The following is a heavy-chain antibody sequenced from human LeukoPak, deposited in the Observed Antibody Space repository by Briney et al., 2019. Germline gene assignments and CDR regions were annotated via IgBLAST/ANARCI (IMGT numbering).Heavy chain of an antibody. CDR3: ARDESMTTVTTKP. CDR1: GFTFSSYS. D-gene: IGHD4-17*01. CDR2: ISSSSSYI. J-gene: IGHJ5*02. V-gene: IGHV3-21*01. Sequence: TGGSLRLSCAASGFTFSSYSMNWVRQAPGKGLEWVSSISSSSSYIYYADSVKGRFTISRDNAKNSLCLQMNSLRAEDTAVYYCARDESMTTVTTKPWGQGTLVTVSS.